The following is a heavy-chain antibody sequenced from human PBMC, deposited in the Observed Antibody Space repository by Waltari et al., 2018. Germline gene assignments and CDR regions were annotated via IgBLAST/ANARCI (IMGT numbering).Heavy chain of an antibody. V-gene: IGHV4-34*01. CDR3: ARVCSSTSCPYYYGMDV. CDR2: INHSGST. Sequence: QVQLQQWGAGLLKPSETLSLTCAVYGGSFSGYYWSWIRQPPGKGLEWIGEINHSGSTNYNPSLKSRVTISVETSKNQFSLKLSSVTAADTAVYYCARVCSSTSCPYYYGMDVWGQGTTVTVSS. CDR1: GGSFSGYY. D-gene: IGHD2-2*01. J-gene: IGHJ6*02.